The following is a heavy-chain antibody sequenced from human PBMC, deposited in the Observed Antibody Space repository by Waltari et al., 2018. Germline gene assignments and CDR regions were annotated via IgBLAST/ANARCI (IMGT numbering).Heavy chain of an antibody. J-gene: IGHJ4*02. V-gene: IGHV4-4*02. CDR2: VHRSGKT. CDR1: GDSLSSRDF. D-gene: IGHD2-15*01. Sequence: QVQLQESGPGLVKPSGNLSLTCTVPGDSLSSRDFWSWVRQSPEKGLEWSGQVHRSGKTNYNPSLESRVAISIDMSNNQFSLKVTSTTAADTAVYYCARDRGRGLYLDSWGQGTLVTVSP. CDR3: ARDRGRGLYLDS.